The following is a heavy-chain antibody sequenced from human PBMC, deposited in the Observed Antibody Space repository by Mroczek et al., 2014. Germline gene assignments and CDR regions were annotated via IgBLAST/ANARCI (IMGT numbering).Heavy chain of an antibody. CDR2: ISSSSSYI. Sequence: VQLVQSGEAWSSLGGSLRLSCAASGFTFSSYSMNWVRQAPGKGLEWVSSISSSSSYIYYADSVKGRFTISRDNAKNSLYLQMNSLRAEDTAVYYCARDLHSVAGTYYFDYWGQGTLVTVSS. CDR1: GFTFSSYS. V-gene: IGHV3-21*01. D-gene: IGHD6-19*01. J-gene: IGHJ4*02. CDR3: ARDLHSVAGTYYFDY.